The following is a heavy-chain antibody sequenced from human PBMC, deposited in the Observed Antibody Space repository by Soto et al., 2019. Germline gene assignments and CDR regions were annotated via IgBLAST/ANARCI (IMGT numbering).Heavy chain of an antibody. CDR2: IWYDGSNK. Sequence: GGSLRLSCAASGFTFSSYGMHWVRQAPGKGLEWVAVIWYDGSNKYYADSVKGRFTISRDNSKNTLYLQMNSLRAEDTAVYYCARDPSRVYYYYAMDVWGQGTTVTVSS. CDR1: GFTFSSYG. J-gene: IGHJ6*02. CDR3: ARDPSRVYYYYAMDV. V-gene: IGHV3-33*01. D-gene: IGHD2-8*01.